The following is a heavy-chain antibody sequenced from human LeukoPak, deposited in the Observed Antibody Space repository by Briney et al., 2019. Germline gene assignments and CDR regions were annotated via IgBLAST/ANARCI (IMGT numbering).Heavy chain of an antibody. CDR2: IFYSGST. Sequence: PSETLSLTCTVSGGSISSSSYYWAWIRQPPGKGLEWIGSIFYSGSTYHNSSLKSRVTISVDTSKNQFSLKLSSVTAADTAVYYCARDGLWIQNAFDIWGQGTMVTVPS. CDR3: ARDGLWIQNAFDI. CDR1: GGSISSSSYY. J-gene: IGHJ3*02. D-gene: IGHD5-18*01. V-gene: IGHV4-39*07.